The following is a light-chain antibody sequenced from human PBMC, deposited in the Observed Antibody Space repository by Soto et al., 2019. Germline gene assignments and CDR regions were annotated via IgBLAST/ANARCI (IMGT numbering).Light chain of an antibody. CDR1: QSISSW. CDR3: QQYNSYSPGWT. V-gene: IGKV1-5*01. J-gene: IGKJ1*01. Sequence: DIQMTQSPSTLSASVGDRVTITCRASQSISSWLAWYQQKPGKVPKLLIYDASSLESGVPSRFSGSGSGTEFTLTISSLQPDDFATYYCQQYNSYSPGWTFGQGTKVEIK. CDR2: DAS.